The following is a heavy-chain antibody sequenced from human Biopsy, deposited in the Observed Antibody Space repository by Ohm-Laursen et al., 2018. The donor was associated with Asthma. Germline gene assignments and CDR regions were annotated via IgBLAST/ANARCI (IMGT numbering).Heavy chain of an antibody. D-gene: IGHD3-22*01. CDR1: GFTFSDYY. J-gene: IGHJ4*02. Sequence: SLRLSCTASGFTFSDYYMSWIRQAPGKGLEWVSYISSSGSTIYYADSVKGRFTISRDNAKNSLYLQMNSLRAEDTAVYYCAREGVNYYDSSGYLDYWGQGTLVTVSS. CDR2: ISSSGSTI. CDR3: AREGVNYYDSSGYLDY. V-gene: IGHV3-11*01.